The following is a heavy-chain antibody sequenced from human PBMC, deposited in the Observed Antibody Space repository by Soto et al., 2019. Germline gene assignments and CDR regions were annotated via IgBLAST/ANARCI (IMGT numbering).Heavy chain of an antibody. Sequence: SETLSLTCAVSGGSISSGGYSWSWIRQPPGKGLEWIGYIYHSGSTYYNPSLKSRVTISVDRSKNQFSLKLSSVTAADTAVYYCARASSYGYPFDYWGQGTLVTVSS. V-gene: IGHV4-30-2*01. D-gene: IGHD5-18*01. CDR1: GGSISSGGYS. CDR3: ARASSYGYPFDY. J-gene: IGHJ4*02. CDR2: IYHSGST.